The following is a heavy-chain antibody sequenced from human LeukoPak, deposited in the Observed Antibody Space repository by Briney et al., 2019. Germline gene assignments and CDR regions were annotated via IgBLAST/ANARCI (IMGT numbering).Heavy chain of an antibody. CDR3: AKDIGYCSSTSCYAPYFDY. CDR1: GFTFDDYA. Sequence: PGGSLRLSCAASGFTFDDYAMHWVRQAPGKGLEWVSLISGDGGSTYYGDSVKGRFTISRDNSKNSLYLQMNSLRTEDTALYYCAKDIGYCSSTSCYAPYFDYWGQGTLVTVSS. J-gene: IGHJ4*02. CDR2: ISGDGGST. D-gene: IGHD2-2*03. V-gene: IGHV3-43*02.